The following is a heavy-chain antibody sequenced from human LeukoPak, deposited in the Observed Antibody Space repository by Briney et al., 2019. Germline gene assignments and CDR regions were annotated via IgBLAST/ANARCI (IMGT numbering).Heavy chain of an antibody. CDR2: TYYRSKWYN. D-gene: IGHD3-9*01. CDR3: ARGHYDILTGYYTNDYYYYMDV. V-gene: IGHV6-1*01. J-gene: IGHJ6*03. Sequence: SQTLSLTCAISGDSVSSNSAAWNWIRQSPSRGLEWLGRTYYRSKWYNDYAVSVKSRITINPDTSKNQFSLQLNSVTPEDTAVYYCARGHYDILTGYYTNDYYYYMDVWGKGTTVTISS. CDR1: GDSVSSNSAA.